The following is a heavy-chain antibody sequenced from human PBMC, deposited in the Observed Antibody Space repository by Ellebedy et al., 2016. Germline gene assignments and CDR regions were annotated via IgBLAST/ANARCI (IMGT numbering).Heavy chain of an antibody. J-gene: IGHJ4*02. CDR2: IGARGDST. CDR3: AKDSLGYNYYFDY. V-gene: IGHV3-23*01. CDR1: GFTFKTFA. D-gene: IGHD5-24*01. Sequence: GESLKISCAASGFTFKTFAMSWVRQVPGKGLEWVSRIGARGDSTSYADSVKGRFTISRDNSKNTLYLQMNSLSAEDTAVYYCAKDSLGYNYYFDYWGQGTLVTVSS.